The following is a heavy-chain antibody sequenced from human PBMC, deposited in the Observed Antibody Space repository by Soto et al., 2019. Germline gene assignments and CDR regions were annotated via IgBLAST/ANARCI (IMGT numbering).Heavy chain of an antibody. CDR2: IYYSGST. D-gene: IGHD2-15*01. V-gene: IGHV4-39*01. CDR3: ARHMEEYCSGGSCYSGGVYFDY. J-gene: IGHJ4*02. CDR1: GGSISSSSYY. Sequence: SETLSLTCTVSGGSISSSSYYWGWIRQPPGKGLEWIGSIYYSGSTYYNPSLKSRVTISVDTSKNQFSLKLSSVTAADTAVYYCARHMEEYCSGGSCYSGGVYFDYWGQGTLVTVSS.